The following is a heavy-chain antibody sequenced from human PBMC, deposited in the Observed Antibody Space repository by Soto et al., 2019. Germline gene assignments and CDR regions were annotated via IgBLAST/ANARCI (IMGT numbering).Heavy chain of an antibody. CDR3: ARVSRGGYNPYFDY. Sequence: SETLSLTCTVSGGSISSGGYYWSWIRQHPGKGLEWIGYIYYSGSTYYNPSLKSRVTISVDTSKNQFSLKLSSVTAADTAVYYCARVSRGGYNPYFDYWGQGTLVTVSS. V-gene: IGHV4-31*03. D-gene: IGHD2-15*01. CDR2: IYYSGST. CDR1: GGSISSGGYY. J-gene: IGHJ4*02.